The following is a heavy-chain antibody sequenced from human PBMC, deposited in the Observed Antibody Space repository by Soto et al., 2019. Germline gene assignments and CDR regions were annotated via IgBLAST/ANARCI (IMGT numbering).Heavy chain of an antibody. D-gene: IGHD6-19*01. Sequence: QVQLVESGGGVVQPGRSLRLSCAASGFTFSSYGMHWVRQAPGKGLEWVAVIWDDGSNNYYADSVKGRFTISRDNSKNPLYLQMNSLRAEDTAVYYCARARDSSGWTGAFYNWFDPWGQGTLVTVSS. CDR3: ARARDSSGWTGAFYNWFDP. CDR2: IWDDGSNN. CDR1: GFTFSSYG. J-gene: IGHJ5*02. V-gene: IGHV3-33*01.